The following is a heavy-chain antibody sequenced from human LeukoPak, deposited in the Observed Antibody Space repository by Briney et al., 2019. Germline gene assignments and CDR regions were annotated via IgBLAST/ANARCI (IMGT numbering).Heavy chain of an antibody. CDR1: GGSFSGYY. D-gene: IGHD6-19*01. CDR3: ARRAVAGTLSWFDP. CDR2: INHSGGT. Sequence: SETLSLTCAVYGGSFSGYYWSWIRQPPGKGLEWIGEINHSGGTNYNPSLKSRVTISVDTSKNQFSLKLSSVTAADTAVYYCARRAVAGTLSWFDPWGQGTLVTVSS. V-gene: IGHV4-34*01. J-gene: IGHJ5*02.